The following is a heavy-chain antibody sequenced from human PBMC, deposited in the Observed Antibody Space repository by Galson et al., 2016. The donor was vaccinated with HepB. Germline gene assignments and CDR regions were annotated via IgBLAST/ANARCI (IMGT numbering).Heavy chain of an antibody. CDR1: GYNFITYW. J-gene: IGHJ4*02. Sequence: SGAEVKKPGESLRISCMGSGYNFITYWISWVRQMPGKGLEWMGSIDPSDSYTNYSPSSQGHVTISTDRSISTAYLQWSSLKASDTAIYYCAIRLYSSGSFDYWGQGTLVTVSS. D-gene: IGHD6-19*01. V-gene: IGHV5-10-1*01. CDR2: IDPSDSYT. CDR3: AIRLYSSGSFDY.